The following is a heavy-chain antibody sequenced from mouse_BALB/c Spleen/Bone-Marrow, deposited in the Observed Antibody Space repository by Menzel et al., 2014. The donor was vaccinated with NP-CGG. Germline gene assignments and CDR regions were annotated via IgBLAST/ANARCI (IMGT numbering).Heavy chain of an antibody. J-gene: IGHJ1*01. CDR2: IDPSSGYS. Sequence: QVHVKQSGAELARPGASVKMSRKASGYTFTSYTMHWIKQRPGQGLEWIGYIDPSSGYSNYNQKFKDKATLTADISSSTAYMQLSSLTSEDSAVCYCAPYDGYYNWYFDVWGAGTTVTVSS. D-gene: IGHD2-3*01. CDR1: GYTFTSYT. CDR3: APYDGYYNWYFDV. V-gene: IGHV1-4*01.